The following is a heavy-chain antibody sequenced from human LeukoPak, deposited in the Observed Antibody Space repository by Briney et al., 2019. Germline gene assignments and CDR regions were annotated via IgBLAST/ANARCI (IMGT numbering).Heavy chain of an antibody. J-gene: IGHJ4*02. CDR1: GITVSSNK. D-gene: IGHD3-16*01. Sequence: GGSLRISCAASGITVSSNKMNWDRQAPGKGLEWVSVLYSGGSTNYADSVKGRFTISRDNSKNTLYLQMNSLRAEDTAVYYCARDLGLGVIDYWGQGTLVIVSS. CDR3: ARDLGLGVIDY. CDR2: LYSGGST. V-gene: IGHV3-66*01.